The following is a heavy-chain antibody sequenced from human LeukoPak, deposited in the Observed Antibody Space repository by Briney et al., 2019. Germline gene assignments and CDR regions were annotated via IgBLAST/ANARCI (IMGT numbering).Heavy chain of an antibody. CDR2: IYPGDSDT. J-gene: IGHJ4*02. D-gene: IGHD2-21*01. CDR1: GYSFTSYW. V-gene: IGHV5-51*01. CDR3: ARLGTAVVARFFDY. Sequence: GESLKISCKGSGYSFTSYWIAWVRQMPGKGLEWMGSIYPGDSDTRYSPSFQGQVTISADKSISTAYLQWRGLKASDTAMYYYARLGTAVVARFFDYWGQGTLVTVSS.